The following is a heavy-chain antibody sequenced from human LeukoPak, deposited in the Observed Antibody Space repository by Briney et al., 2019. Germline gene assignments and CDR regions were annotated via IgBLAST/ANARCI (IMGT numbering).Heavy chain of an antibody. V-gene: IGHV4-34*01. Sequence: PSESLCLTCAVYGGSFSGYYWSWIRQPPGKGLEWIGEINHSGSTNSNPSLKIRVTLSIDTSKNQFSLKRSSVTAADTAVYYCARGRGYGDYVGAFDIWGQGTMVTVSS. J-gene: IGHJ3*02. D-gene: IGHD4-17*01. CDR1: GGSFSGYY. CDR3: ARGRGYGDYVGAFDI. CDR2: INHSGST.